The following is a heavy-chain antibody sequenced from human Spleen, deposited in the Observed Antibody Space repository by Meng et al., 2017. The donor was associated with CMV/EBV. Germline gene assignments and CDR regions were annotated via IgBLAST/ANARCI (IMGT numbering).Heavy chain of an antibody. CDR1: SSGGYY. CDR3: ARDAQAARPGGRVDWFDP. Sequence: SSGGYYWSWIRQHPGQGLEWIGYIYYSGSTYYNPSLKSRVTISVDTSKNQFSLKLSSVTAADTAVYYCARDAQAARPGGRVDWFDPWGQGTLVTVSS. CDR2: IYYSGST. V-gene: IGHV4-31*02. D-gene: IGHD6-6*01. J-gene: IGHJ5*02.